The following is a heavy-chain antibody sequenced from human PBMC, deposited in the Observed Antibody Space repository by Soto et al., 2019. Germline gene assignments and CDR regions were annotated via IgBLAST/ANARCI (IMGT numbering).Heavy chain of an antibody. Sequence: LSLTCTVSGGSVSSGNYYWSWIRQPPGKGLEWIGYLYYSGRLNYNPSLRSRVTISPDTSKNQFSLKLSSVTAADTAVYYCARDPGYDSSGYFVDYWGQGIMVTVSS. D-gene: IGHD3-22*01. J-gene: IGHJ4*02. CDR3: ARDPGYDSSGYFVDY. CDR1: GGSVSSGNYY. CDR2: LYYSGRL. V-gene: IGHV4-61*01.